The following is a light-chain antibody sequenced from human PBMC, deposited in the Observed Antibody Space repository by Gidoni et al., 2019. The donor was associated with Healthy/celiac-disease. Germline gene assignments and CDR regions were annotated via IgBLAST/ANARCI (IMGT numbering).Light chain of an antibody. CDR3: NSRDSSGNLWV. V-gene: IGLV3-19*01. Sequence: YELTQDPAVSVALGQTVRITCQGDSLRSDYASWYQQKPGQSPVLVIYGKNNRPSGIPDRFSGSSSGNTASLTITGAQAEDEADYYCNSRDSSGNLWVFGGGTKLTVL. CDR2: GKN. J-gene: IGLJ3*02. CDR1: SLRSDY.